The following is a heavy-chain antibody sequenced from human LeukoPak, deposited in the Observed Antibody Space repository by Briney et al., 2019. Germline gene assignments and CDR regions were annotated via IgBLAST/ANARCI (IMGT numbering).Heavy chain of an antibody. J-gene: IGHJ4*02. Sequence: PGGSLRLSCAASGFTFSSYGMHWVRQAPGKGLEWVAVIWYDGSNKYCADSVKGRFTISRDNSKNTLYLQMNSLRAEDTAVYYCAKDRGSGWNGPDYWGQGTLVTVSS. CDR2: IWYDGSNK. V-gene: IGHV3-33*06. D-gene: IGHD6-19*01. CDR3: AKDRGSGWNGPDY. CDR1: GFTFSSYG.